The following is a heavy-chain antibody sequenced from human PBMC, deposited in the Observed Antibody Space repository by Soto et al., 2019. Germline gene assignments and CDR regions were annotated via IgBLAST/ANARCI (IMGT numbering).Heavy chain of an antibody. D-gene: IGHD6-19*01. CDR3: VRSVAVPGAHIDY. CDR1: GGSISGSY. CDR2: VYYTGST. J-gene: IGHJ4*02. Sequence: SETLSLTCSVSGGSISGSYWSWIRQSPGKGLEWLGYVYYTGSTNYSPSLRSRVSISVDTSKNEFSLRLSSVTAADTAVYFCVRSVAVPGAHIDYWGQGTRVTVSS. V-gene: IGHV4-59*01.